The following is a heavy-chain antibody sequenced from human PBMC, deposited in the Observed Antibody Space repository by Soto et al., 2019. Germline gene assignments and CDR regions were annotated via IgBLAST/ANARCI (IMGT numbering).Heavy chain of an antibody. CDR1: GCTFANSW. V-gene: IGHV5-51*01. J-gene: IGHJ4*02. CDR3: VRHLRARGVVQDGPHDS. D-gene: IGHD3-10*01. Sequence: PGESLKISCKGSGCTFANSWIAWVRQMPGKGLEWLGNIFPGDSDTKYSPSFQGRVTLSADTSISTAYLHWSSLKASDTAIYFCVRHLRARGVVQDGPHDSWGQGTPVTVSS. CDR2: IFPGDSDT.